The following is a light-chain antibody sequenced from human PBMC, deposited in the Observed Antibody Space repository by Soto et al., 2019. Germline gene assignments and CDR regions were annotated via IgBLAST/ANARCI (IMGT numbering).Light chain of an antibody. CDR3: QQYYSTPYT. CDR2: WAS. V-gene: IGKV4-1*01. Sequence: DIVMTQSPDSLAVSLGERATINCKSSQSVLYSSSNKNYLAWYQQKAGQPPKLLIYWASTRESGVPDRFSGSGSGTDFTLTISSLQAEDVAAYYCQQYYSTPYTFGQGTKLEIK. J-gene: IGKJ2*01. CDR1: QSVLYSSSNKNY.